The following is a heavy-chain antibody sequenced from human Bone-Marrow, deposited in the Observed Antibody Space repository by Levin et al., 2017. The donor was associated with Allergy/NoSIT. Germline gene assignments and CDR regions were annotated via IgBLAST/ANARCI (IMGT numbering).Heavy chain of an antibody. D-gene: IGHD2-2*01. V-gene: IGHV4-38-2*01. J-gene: IGHJ5*02. CDR2: IFHSGTA. CDR3: VRTYQQRHWVDP. CDR1: GYSISRGYY. Sequence: SETLSLTCAVSGYSISRGYYWGWIRQPPGKGLEWIGNIFHSGTAYYNASLESRVTISVDTTENQFSLSLNSVTAADTAVYYCVRTYQQRHWVDPWGQGTLVTVSS.